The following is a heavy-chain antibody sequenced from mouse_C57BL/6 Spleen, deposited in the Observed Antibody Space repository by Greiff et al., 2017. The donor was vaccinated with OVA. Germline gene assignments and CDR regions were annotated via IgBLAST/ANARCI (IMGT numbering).Heavy chain of an antibody. D-gene: IGHD1-1*01. V-gene: IGHV2-9-1*01. J-gene: IGHJ1*03. CDR3: ARNPYYYGSSLNGYFDV. Sequence: QVQLKESGPGLVAPSQSLSITCTVSGFSLTSYAISWVRQPPGKGLEWLGVIWTGGGTNYNSALKSRLSISKDNSKSQVFLKMNSLQTDDTARYYCARNPYYYGSSLNGYFDVWGTGTTVTVSS. CDR2: IWTGGGT. CDR1: GFSLTSYA.